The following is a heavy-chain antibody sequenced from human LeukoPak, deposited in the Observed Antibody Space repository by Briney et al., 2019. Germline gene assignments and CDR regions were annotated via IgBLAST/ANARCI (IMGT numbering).Heavy chain of an antibody. D-gene: IGHD6-19*01. Sequence: GESLKISCKGSGYSFTSYWIGWARQMPGKGLEWMRIIYPGDSDTRYSPSFQGQVTISADKSISTAYLQWSSLKASDTAMYYCARLDSSGRDKYYFDYWGQGTLVTVSS. J-gene: IGHJ4*02. V-gene: IGHV5-51*01. CDR3: ARLDSSGRDKYYFDY. CDR1: GYSFTSYW. CDR2: IYPGDSDT.